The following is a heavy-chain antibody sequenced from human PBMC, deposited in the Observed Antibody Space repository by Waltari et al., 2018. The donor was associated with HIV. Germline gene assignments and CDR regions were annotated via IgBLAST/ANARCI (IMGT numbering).Heavy chain of an antibody. CDR1: GGSVSSGSYY. CDR3: ARDRFSATTVVTPGGFDI. V-gene: IGHV4-61*01. Sequence: QVQLQESGPGLVTPSETLSLTCTVSGGSVSSGSYYWSWIRQPPGKGLEGLGYIYYSGGTNHNPALSGRVAMSVDTAKNQCPLKLSSVTAADTSVDYCARDRFSATTVVTPGGFDIWGQGTMVTVSS. J-gene: IGHJ3*02. CDR2: IYYSGGT. D-gene: IGHD4-17*01.